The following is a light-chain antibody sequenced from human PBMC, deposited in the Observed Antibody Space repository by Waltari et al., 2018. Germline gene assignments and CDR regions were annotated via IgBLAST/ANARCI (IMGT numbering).Light chain of an antibody. V-gene: IGLV2-23*02. CDR2: EVN. CDR1: NNDIGHYNL. J-gene: IGLJ2*01. CDR3: CSYAGTPRVV. Sequence: QSALTQPASVSGSPGQSITISCPGTNNDIGHYNLVSWYQQHPGKAPKVIIFEVNKRPSGVSNRFSGSKSGNTASLTVSGLHPEDEADYYCCSYAGTPRVVFGGGTKLTVL.